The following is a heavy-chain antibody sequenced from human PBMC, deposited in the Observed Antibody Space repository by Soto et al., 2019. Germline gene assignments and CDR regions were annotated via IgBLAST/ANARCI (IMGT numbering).Heavy chain of an antibody. D-gene: IGHD1-26*01. CDR2: TYYRSKWYY. CDR1: GDSVSSNSAG. V-gene: IGHV6-1*01. Sequence: PSPTLSLPCAITGDSVSSNSAGWSWVRQSPSRGLEWLGRTYYRSKWYYEYAVSVRGRITINPDTSKNQYSLQLNSVTPEDTAVYFCARGEQYSGRIFDYWGEGTLVPVSS. J-gene: IGHJ4*01. CDR3: ARGEQYSGRIFDY.